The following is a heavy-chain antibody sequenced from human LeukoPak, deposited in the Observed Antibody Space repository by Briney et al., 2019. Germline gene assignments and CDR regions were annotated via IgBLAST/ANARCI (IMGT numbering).Heavy chain of an antibody. CDR1: GFTLSSYS. V-gene: IGHV3-21*01. CDR2: ISSSSTHI. CDR3: ARSEHGSSSFDY. J-gene: IGHJ4*02. Sequence: GGSLRLSCAASGFTLSSYSMNWVRQAPGKGLEWVSYISSSSTHIYYADSVKGRFTISRDNARNSLYLQMNSLRAEDMAIYYCARSEHGSSSFDYWGQGTLVTVSS. D-gene: IGHD6-6*01.